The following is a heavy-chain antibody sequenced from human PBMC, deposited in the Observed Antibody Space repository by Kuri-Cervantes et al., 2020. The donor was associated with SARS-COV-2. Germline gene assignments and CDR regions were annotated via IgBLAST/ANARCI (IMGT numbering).Heavy chain of an antibody. Sequence: GESLKISCVASGFAFEDYGMGWVRQVPGKGLEWVSGINWNSGSIGYVDSVKGRFTISRDNAKNSLYLQMNSLRAEDTAVYYCVKSITVSGTGFDYWGQGALVTVSS. D-gene: IGHD6-19*01. V-gene: IGHV3-20*04. CDR3: VKSITVSGTGFDY. CDR1: GFAFEDYG. J-gene: IGHJ4*02. CDR2: INWNSGSI.